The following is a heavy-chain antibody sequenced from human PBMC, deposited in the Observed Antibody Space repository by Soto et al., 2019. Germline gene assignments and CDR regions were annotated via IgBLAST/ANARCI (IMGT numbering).Heavy chain of an antibody. CDR2: IYSGGST. V-gene: IGHV3-66*01. J-gene: IGHJ4*02. Sequence: GGSLRLSCAASGFTVSSNYMSWVRQAPGKGLEWVSVIYSGGSTYYADSVKGRFTISRVNSKNTLYLQMNSLRAEDTAVYYCARNGYGDYFDYWGQGTLVTVSS. CDR1: GFTVSSNY. D-gene: IGHD4-17*01. CDR3: ARNGYGDYFDY.